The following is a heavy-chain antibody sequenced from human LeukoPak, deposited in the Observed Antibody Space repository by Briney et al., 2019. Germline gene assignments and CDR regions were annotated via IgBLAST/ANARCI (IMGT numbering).Heavy chain of an antibody. CDR2: IKQDGSKK. V-gene: IGHV3-7*04. CDR1: GFTFSSYW. D-gene: IGHD5-24*01. Sequence: GGSLRLSCAASGFTFSSYWMNWVRQAPGKGLEWVANIKQDGSKKSYVDSVKGRFTISRDNAKNSLYLQMNSLRAEDTAIYYCTRVGYIDEGIDYWGQGTLVTVSS. J-gene: IGHJ4*02. CDR3: TRVGYIDEGIDY.